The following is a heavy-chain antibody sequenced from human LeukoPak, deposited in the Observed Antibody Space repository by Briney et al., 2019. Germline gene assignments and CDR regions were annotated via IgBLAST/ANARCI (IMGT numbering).Heavy chain of an antibody. CDR2: IYYSGST. D-gene: IGHD6-13*01. V-gene: IGHV4-59*01. J-gene: IGHJ6*02. CDR1: GGSIISYY. CDR3: ARAPSYSSSWYVGYYYYGMDV. Sequence: SETLSLTCTVSGGSIISYYWSWIRQPPGKGLEWIGYIYYSGSTNYNPSLKSRVTISVDTSKNQFSLKLSSVTAADTAVYYCARAPSYSSSWYVGYYYYGMDVWGQGTTVTVSS.